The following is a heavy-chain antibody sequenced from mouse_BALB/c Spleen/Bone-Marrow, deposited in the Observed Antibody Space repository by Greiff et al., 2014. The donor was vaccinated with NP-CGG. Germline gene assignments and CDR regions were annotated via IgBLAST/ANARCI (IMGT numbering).Heavy chain of an antibody. J-gene: IGHJ2*01. V-gene: IGHV1-54*01. Sequence: VKLMESGAELVRPGTAVNVSCKASGYAFTNYLIEWVKQRPGQGLEWIGVINPGSGGANYNEKFKGKATLTADKSSGTAYMQLSSLTSDDSAVDFCARFGRYYFDYWGQGTTLTVSS. CDR1: GYAFTNYL. CDR3: ARFGRYYFDY. CDR2: INPGSGGA.